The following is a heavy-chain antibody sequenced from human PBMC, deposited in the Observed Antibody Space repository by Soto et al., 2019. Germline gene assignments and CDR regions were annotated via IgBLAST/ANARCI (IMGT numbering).Heavy chain of an antibody. V-gene: IGHV3-33*01. CDR3: ARAPGRASPIDY. J-gene: IGHJ4*02. CDR1: GFTLSDYG. D-gene: IGHD7-27*01. Sequence: QVQLVESGGGVVQPGRSLRLSCTASGFTLSDYGMHWVRQAPGKGLEWVAVIWHDGGEKYYADSVTGRFTISRDNSKHTVHLQIASLVTEDRALYYCARAPGRASPIDYWGQGTRVTVSS. CDR2: IWHDGGEK.